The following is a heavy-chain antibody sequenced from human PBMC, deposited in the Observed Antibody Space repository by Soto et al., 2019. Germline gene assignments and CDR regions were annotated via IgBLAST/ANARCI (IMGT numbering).Heavy chain of an antibody. CDR3: ARPHVGSGSYSH. D-gene: IGHD3-10*01. V-gene: IGHV4-39*01. Sequence: PXXTLSLPFTVSGGSISSSSYYWGWIRQPPGKGLEWIGSIYYSGSTYYNPSLKSRVTISVDTSKNQFSLKLSSLTAADTAVYYCARPHVGSGSYSHWGQGTLVTVSS. CDR1: GGSISSSSYY. CDR2: IYYSGST. J-gene: IGHJ4*02.